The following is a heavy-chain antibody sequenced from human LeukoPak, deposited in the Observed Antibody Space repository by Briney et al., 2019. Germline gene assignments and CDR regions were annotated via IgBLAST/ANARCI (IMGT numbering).Heavy chain of an antibody. D-gene: IGHD3-10*01. V-gene: IGHV3-30*03. Sequence: QPGGSLRLSCVASGFTFNSYGMHWVRQAPGTGLEWVAAINFDGTNDYYADSVKGRFTISRDNSKNTLSLQMNSLRAEDTAVYYCARGIGGSGAYSRYYYGMDVWGQGTTVTVSS. J-gene: IGHJ6*02. CDR1: GFTFNSYG. CDR3: ARGIGGSGAYSRYYYGMDV. CDR2: INFDGTND.